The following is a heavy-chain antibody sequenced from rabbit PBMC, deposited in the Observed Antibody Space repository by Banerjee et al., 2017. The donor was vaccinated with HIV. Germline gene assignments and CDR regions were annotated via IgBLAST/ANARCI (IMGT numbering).Heavy chain of an antibody. J-gene: IGHJ4*01. Sequence: QEQLEESGGDLVKPEGSLTLTCTASGFSFSSSYWICWVRQAPGKGLEWIACIYAGSSGSTFYASWAKGRFTISKTSSSTVTLQMPSLTAADTATYFCAREELWGPGTLVTVS. CDR2: IYAGSSGST. CDR1: GFSFSSSYW. CDR3: AREEL. V-gene: IGHV1S45*01.